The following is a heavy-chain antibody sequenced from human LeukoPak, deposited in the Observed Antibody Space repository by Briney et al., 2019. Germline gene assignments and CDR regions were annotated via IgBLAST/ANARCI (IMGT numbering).Heavy chain of an antibody. J-gene: IGHJ4*02. Sequence: GASVKVSCKSSGYTSRTYGISWMRQAPGQGLEWMGWISFHNGNTNYAQKFHGRLTMTTDTSSSTAYMELRSLRSEDTAVYYCASGISSPDYWGQGTLVTVSS. V-gene: IGHV1-18*01. CDR3: ASGISSPDY. CDR2: ISFHNGNT. CDR1: GYTSRTYG. D-gene: IGHD1-14*01.